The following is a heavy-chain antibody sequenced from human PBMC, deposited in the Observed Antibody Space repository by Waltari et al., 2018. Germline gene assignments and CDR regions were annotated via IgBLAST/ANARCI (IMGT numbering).Heavy chain of an antibody. V-gene: IGHV3-23*01. D-gene: IGHD2-8*01. CDR1: GFYFSSYA. CDR3: AKDRSYGDYFDY. Sequence: EVQLLESGGGLVQPGGSLSLPCGASGFYFSSYAMSWVRQAPGKGLEWVSAISGTSGTTYYADSVRGRFSITRDNAENTLFLQMNSLRAEDTAIYYCAKDRSYGDYFDYWGQGTLVTVSS. J-gene: IGHJ4*02. CDR2: ISGTSGTT.